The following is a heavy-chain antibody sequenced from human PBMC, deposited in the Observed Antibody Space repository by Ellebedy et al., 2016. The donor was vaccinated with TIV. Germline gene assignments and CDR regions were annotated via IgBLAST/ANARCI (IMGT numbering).Heavy chain of an antibody. D-gene: IGHD3-10*01. CDR3: ARELRTMLRGAYLGY. V-gene: IGHV3-33*01. Sequence: GESLKISCAASGFTFSSYGMHWVRQAPGKGLEWVAVIWYDGSNKYYADSVKGRFTISRDNSKNTLYLQMNSLRAEDTAIYYCARELRTMLRGAYLGYWGQGTLVTVSS. CDR2: IWYDGSNK. J-gene: IGHJ4*02. CDR1: GFTFSSYG.